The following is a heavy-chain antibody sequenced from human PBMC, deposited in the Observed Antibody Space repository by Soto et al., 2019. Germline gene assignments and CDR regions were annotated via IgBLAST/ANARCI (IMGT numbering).Heavy chain of an antibody. CDR1: GGTFNTYT. J-gene: IGHJ4*02. V-gene: IGHV1-69*02. Sequence: QVQVVQSGAEVKKPESSVKVSCKPSGGTFNTYTVNWVRLAPGHGLEWMERFIPILDMANYAQKFQDRVTITADRSTFTAYMELNSLTSDDTAVYYCAITYCRDNSCPRDFDFWGPGTRVTVSS. CDR3: AITYCRDNSCPRDFDF. D-gene: IGHD2-21*01. CDR2: FIPILDMA.